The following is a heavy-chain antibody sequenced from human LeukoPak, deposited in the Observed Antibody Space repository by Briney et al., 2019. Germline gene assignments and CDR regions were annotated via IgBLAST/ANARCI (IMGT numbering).Heavy chain of an antibody. Sequence: SETLSLTRNVSGGSISSYYWSWIRQPPGKGLECIGYIFYSGSTNYNPSLKSRVTISVDTSKNQFSLKLSSVTAADTAVYYCARVGSSGWYYFDYWGQGTLVTVSS. D-gene: IGHD6-19*01. J-gene: IGHJ4*02. CDR3: ARVGSSGWYYFDY. CDR1: GGSISSYY. V-gene: IGHV4-59*01. CDR2: IFYSGST.